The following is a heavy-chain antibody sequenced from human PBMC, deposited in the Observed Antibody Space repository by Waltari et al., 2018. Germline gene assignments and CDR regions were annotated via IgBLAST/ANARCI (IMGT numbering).Heavy chain of an antibody. D-gene: IGHD4-17*01. CDR3: ARGYYGDFTLDY. V-gene: IGHV1-2*02. CDR1: GYNFTLHY. Sequence: QVQLVQSGAAVKKPGASVKVSCKAYGYNFTLHYIHWVQQAPGQGLEWMGWINPNSGGTNYAQKFQGRVTMTRDTSISTAYMEVSRLRSDDTAVYYCARGYYGDFTLDYWGQGTLVTVSS. J-gene: IGHJ4*02. CDR2: INPNSGGT.